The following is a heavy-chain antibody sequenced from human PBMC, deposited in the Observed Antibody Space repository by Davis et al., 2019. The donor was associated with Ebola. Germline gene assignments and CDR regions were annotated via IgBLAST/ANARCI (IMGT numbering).Heavy chain of an antibody. CDR3: ARDLTTARGFDF. Sequence: SETLSLTCTVSGGSINSDDYYWSWIRQPPGRGLEWIGYIYYNGNTYYNPSLQSRVTISKDTSKNQFSLKLSSVTAADTAVYYCARDLTTARGFDFWGQGTLVTVSA. V-gene: IGHV4-30-4*08. CDR2: IYYNGNT. D-gene: IGHD6-6*01. CDR1: GGSINSDDYY. J-gene: IGHJ4*02.